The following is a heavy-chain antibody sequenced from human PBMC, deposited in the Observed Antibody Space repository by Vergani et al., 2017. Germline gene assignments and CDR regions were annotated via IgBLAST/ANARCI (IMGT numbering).Heavy chain of an antibody. CDR2: INTNTGNP. V-gene: IGHV7-4-1*02. Sequence: QVPLVQSGSELKKPGASVKVSCKASGYTFTSYAMNWVRQAPGQGLEWMGWINTNTGNPTYAQGFTGRFVFSLDTSVSTAYLQISSLKAEDTAVYYCARGPSPLYYYYYYGMDVWGQGTTVTVSS. J-gene: IGHJ6*02. CDR1: GYTFTSYA. CDR3: ARGPSPLYYYYYYGMDV.